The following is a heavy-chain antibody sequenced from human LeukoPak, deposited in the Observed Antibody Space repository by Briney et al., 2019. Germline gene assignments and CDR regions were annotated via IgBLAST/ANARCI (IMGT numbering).Heavy chain of an antibody. CDR2: INHSGST. J-gene: IGHJ4*02. V-gene: IGHV4-34*01. Sequence: MASETLSLTCAVYGGSFSGYSWTWIRQSPGKGLEWIGQINHSGSTNYNPSLKSRVTISVDTSKNQFSLKLSSVTAADTAIYYCARGAPGYWGQGTLVTVSS. CDR1: GGSFSGYS. CDR3: ARGAPGY.